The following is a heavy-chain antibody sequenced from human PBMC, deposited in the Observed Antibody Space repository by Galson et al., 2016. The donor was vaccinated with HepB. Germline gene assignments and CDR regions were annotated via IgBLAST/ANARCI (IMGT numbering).Heavy chain of an antibody. V-gene: IGHV3-74*01. D-gene: IGHD2-2*01. CDR2: INSDGSST. CDR3: ARLYCSSTRGCGYCGMDV. CDR1: GFTFGSFW. Sequence: SLRLSCAASGFTFGSFWMHWVRQAPGKGLVWVSRINSDGSSTAYADSVKGRFTISRDNAKNTLYLQMNSLRAEDTAVYHCARLYCSSTRGCGYCGMDVWGRGTTVTVSS. J-gene: IGHJ6*02.